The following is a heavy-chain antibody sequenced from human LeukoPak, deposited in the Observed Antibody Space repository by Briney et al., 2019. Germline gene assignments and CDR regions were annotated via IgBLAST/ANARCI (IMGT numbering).Heavy chain of an antibody. V-gene: IGHV3-43D*03. CDR3: AKDIEAGVAAAGSAALDY. Sequence: GGSLRLSCAASGFTFDDYAMHWVRQAPGKGLEWVSLISWDGGSTYYADSVKGRFTISRDNSKNSLYLQMNSLRAEDTALYYCAKDIEAGVAAAGSAALDYWGQGTLVTVSS. CDR2: ISWDGGST. D-gene: IGHD6-13*01. CDR1: GFTFDDYA. J-gene: IGHJ4*02.